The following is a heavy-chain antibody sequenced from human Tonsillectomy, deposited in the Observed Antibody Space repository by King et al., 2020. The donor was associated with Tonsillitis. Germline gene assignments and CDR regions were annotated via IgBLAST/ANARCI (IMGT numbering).Heavy chain of an antibody. CDR3: VRGGAGGHFDY. Sequence: QVQLQESGSGLVKPSQTLSLTCAVSGGSISTGDYSWSWIRQPPGKGLEWIGHIFHSGRTYYIPSLQSRISMSVDMSKNEFSLKLTSVTAADTAVYFCVRGGAGGHFDYWGQGALVTVSS. J-gene: IGHJ4*02. V-gene: IGHV4-30-2*01. CDR2: IFHSGRT. D-gene: IGHD3-10*01. CDR1: GGSISTGDYS.